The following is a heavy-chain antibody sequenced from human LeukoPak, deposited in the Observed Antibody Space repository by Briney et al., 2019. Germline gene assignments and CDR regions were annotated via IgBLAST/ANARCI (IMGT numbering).Heavy chain of an antibody. J-gene: IGHJ4*02. Sequence: ASVNVSCKASGGAFSSYAISWVRQAPGQGLEWMGRIIPILGIANYAQKFQGRVTITADKSTSTAYMELSSLRSEDTAVYYYAREGSGYEPSYDYWGQGTLVTVSS. CDR1: GGAFSSYA. CDR2: IIPILGIA. D-gene: IGHD5-12*01. V-gene: IGHV1-69*04. CDR3: AREGSGYEPSYDY.